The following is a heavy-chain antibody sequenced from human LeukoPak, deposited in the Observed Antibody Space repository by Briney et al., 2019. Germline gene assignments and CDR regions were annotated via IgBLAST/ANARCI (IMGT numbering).Heavy chain of an antibody. CDR2: IIPILGIA. V-gene: IGHV1-69*02. J-gene: IGHJ6*02. D-gene: IGHD3-10*01. CDR1: GGTFSSYT. Sequence: GASVKVSCKASGGTFSSYTISWVRQAPGQGLEWMGRIIPILGIANYAQKFQGRVTITADKSTSTAYMELSSLRSEDTAVYYCAVLWFGESPTYYNYYGMDVWGQGTTVTVSS. CDR3: AVLWFGESPTYYNYYGMDV.